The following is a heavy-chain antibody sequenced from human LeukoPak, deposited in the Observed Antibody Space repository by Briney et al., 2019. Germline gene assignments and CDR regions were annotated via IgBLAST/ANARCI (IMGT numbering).Heavy chain of an antibody. D-gene: IGHD6-19*01. J-gene: IGHJ4*02. CDR1: GFTFDDYA. Sequence: PGRSLRLSCAASGFTFDDYAMHWVRQAPGKGLEWVSLISGDGGSTYYADSVKGRFTISRDNSKNSLYLQMNSLRTEDTALYYCAPHGLVHWGQGTLVTVSS. CDR3: APHGLVH. V-gene: IGHV3-43*02. CDR2: ISGDGGST.